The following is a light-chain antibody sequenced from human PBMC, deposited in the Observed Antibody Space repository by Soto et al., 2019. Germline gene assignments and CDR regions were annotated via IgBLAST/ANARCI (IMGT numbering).Light chain of an antibody. CDR2: DAS. V-gene: IGKV1-5*01. CDR1: QSIDNW. Sequence: NLSAAAVSSSLGESVPIKCRGNQSIDNWLAWYQQKPGKAPQLLIYDASRVKTGVPSRFTASGSGTEFTLTISSLQPEDFAPYYCQQLNSYPLPFGG. J-gene: IGKJ4*01. CDR3: QQLNSYPLP.